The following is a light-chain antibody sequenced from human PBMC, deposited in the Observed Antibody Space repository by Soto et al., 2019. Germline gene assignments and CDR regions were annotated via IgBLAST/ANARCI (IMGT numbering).Light chain of an antibody. Sequence: QAVVTQEPSLTVSPGGTVTLTCGSSTGAVTSGHYPYWFQQKPGQAPRTLIYDTSNKHSWTPARFSGSLLGGKAALTLPGAQAEDDADYYCLLCNSDTRVFGGGTKLTVL. J-gene: IGLJ3*02. CDR1: TGAVTSGHY. CDR2: DTS. V-gene: IGLV7-46*01. CDR3: LLCNSDTRV.